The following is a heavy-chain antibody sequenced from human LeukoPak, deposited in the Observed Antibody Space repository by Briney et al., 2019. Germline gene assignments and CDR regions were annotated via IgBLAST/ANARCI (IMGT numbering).Heavy chain of an antibody. D-gene: IGHD2-15*01. CDR1: GFTFSRSW. CDR2: INDDGSTT. J-gene: IGHJ4*02. CDR3: ARGGYLSGGGFDY. Sequence: PGGSLRLSCAASGFTFSRSWMHWVRQAPGKGLVWVSRINDDGSTTSYADSVKGRFTISRDNAKNTLYLQMNSLRAEDTAVYYCARGGYLSGGGFDYWGQGTLVTVSS. V-gene: IGHV3-74*01.